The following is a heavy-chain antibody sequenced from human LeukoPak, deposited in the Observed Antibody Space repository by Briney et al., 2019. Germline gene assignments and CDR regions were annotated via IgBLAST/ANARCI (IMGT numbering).Heavy chain of an antibody. CDR1: GGSISSYY. Sequence: SETLSLTCTVSGGSISSYYWSWIRQPPGKGLEWIGYIYYSGSTNYNPSLKSRVTISVDTSKNQFSLKLSSVTAADTAVYYCARGVGATGSFDPWGQGTLVTVSS. CDR3: ARGVGATGSFDP. J-gene: IGHJ5*02. D-gene: IGHD1-26*01. CDR2: IYYSGST. V-gene: IGHV4-59*01.